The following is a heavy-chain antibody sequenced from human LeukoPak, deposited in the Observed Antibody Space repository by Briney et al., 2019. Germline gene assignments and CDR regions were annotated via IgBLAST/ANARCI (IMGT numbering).Heavy chain of an antibody. CDR2: IYYSGST. J-gene: IGHJ3*02. CDR1: GGSISNYY. V-gene: IGHV4-59*01. Sequence: KPSETLSLTCTVSGGSISNYYWSWIRQPPGKGLEGIGYIYYSGSTNYNPSLKSRVTISVDTSKNQFSLKLSSVTAADTAVYYCARYSYGYRSAFDIWGQGTMVTVSS. D-gene: IGHD5-18*01. CDR3: ARYSYGYRSAFDI.